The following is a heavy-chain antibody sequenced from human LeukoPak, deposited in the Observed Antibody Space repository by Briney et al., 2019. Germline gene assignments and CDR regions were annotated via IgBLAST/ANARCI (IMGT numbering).Heavy chain of an antibody. D-gene: IGHD3-22*01. J-gene: IGHJ4*02. CDR2: INWNGGST. CDR3: ERVRDIGYDTSTSD. Sequence: GGSLRLSXAASGFTFDDYGMSWVRQAPGKGLEWVSGINWNGGSTGYADSVKGRFTVSRDNAKNSLYLQMNSLRAEDTAFYYCERVRDIGYDTSTSDWGQGTLVTVSS. V-gene: IGHV3-20*04. CDR1: GFTFDDYG.